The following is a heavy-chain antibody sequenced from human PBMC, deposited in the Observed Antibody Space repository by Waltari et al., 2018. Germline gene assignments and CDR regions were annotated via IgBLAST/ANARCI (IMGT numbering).Heavy chain of an antibody. V-gene: IGHV1-3*01. D-gene: IGHD6-19*01. CDR2: INAGNGNT. CDR1: GYTFTSYA. CDR3: ARGRIAVAGHFDY. Sequence: QVQLVQSGAEVKKPGASVKVSCKASGYTFTSYAMHWVRQAPGQRLEWMGWINAGNGNTKYSQKFQGRVTITRDTSASTAYMELSSLRSEDTAVYYCARGRIAVAGHFDYCGQGTLVTVSS. J-gene: IGHJ4*02.